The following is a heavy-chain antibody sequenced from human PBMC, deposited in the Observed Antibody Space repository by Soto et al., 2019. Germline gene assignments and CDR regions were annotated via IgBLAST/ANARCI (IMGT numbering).Heavy chain of an antibody. Sequence: GESLKISCAASGFTFSNDWMSWVRQAPGKGLEWVGRIKNKTDGGTTDYASQVKVRFTISRYDSKNTLYLQMNSLKTADIAVYYCTTVNWRPQVMCFDTWGQGTMVTVSS. J-gene: IGHJ3*02. CDR1: GFTFSNDW. V-gene: IGHV3-15*01. CDR3: TTVNWRPQVMCFDT. CDR2: IKNKTDGGTT. D-gene: IGHD1-20*01.